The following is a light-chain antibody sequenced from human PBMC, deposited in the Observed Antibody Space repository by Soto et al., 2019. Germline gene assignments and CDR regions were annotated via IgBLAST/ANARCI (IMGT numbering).Light chain of an antibody. CDR1: STNIGNGH. V-gene: IGLV1-51*01. CDR3: ETWDSSLRTVL. J-gene: IGLJ2*01. CDR2: DND. Sequence: QSVLTQSPSVSAAPGQQVSISCSGSSTNIGNGHVSWYQHLPGTAPKLLIYDNDKRPSGIPDRFSGSKSDTAATLGITGPQTGDEADYYCETWDSSLRTVLFGGGTKLTVL.